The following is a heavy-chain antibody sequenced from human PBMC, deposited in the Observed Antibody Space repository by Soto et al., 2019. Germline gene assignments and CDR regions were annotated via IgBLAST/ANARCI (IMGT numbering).Heavy chain of an antibody. CDR1: GFTFSSYA. D-gene: IGHD6-19*01. CDR2: ISGSGGST. J-gene: IGHJ5*02. Sequence: EVQLLESGGGLVQPGGSLRLSCAASGFTFSSYAMSWVHQAPGKGLEWVSAISGSGGSTYYADSVKGRFTISRDNSKNTLYLQMNSLRAEDTAVYYCAKSPYSSGWTNWFDPWGQGTLVTVSS. CDR3: AKSPYSSGWTNWFDP. V-gene: IGHV3-23*01.